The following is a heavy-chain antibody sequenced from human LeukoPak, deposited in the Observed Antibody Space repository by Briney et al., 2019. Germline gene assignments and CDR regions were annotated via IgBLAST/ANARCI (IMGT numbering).Heavy chain of an antibody. J-gene: IGHJ4*02. CDR2: IKQDGSET. CDR3: ARQRGSGCLDY. V-gene: IGHV3-7*01. CDR1: RFTLRNYW. Sequence: PGGSLRLSCAASRFTLRNYWMSWVRQAPGKGLGWVANIKQDGSETYYVDSVKGRFTISRDNAKNSLSLQMNSLRAEDTAVYYCARQRGSGCLDYWGQGTLVTVSS. D-gene: IGHD6-19*01.